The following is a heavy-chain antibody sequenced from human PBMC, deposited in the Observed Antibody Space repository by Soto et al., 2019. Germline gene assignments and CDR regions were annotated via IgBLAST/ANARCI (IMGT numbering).Heavy chain of an antibody. V-gene: IGHV4-34*01. CDR1: GGSISSYY. CDR3: ARDDYGDYVEYFQH. J-gene: IGHJ1*01. Sequence: PSETLSLTCTVSGGSISSYYWSWIRQPPGKGLEWIGEINHSGSTNYNPSLKSRVTISVDTSKNQFSLKLSSVTAADTAVYYCARDDYGDYVEYFQHWGQGTLVTVSS. CDR2: INHSGST. D-gene: IGHD4-17*01.